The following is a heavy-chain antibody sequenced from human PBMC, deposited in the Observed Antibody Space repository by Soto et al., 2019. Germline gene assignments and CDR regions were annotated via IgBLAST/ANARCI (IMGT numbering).Heavy chain of an antibody. CDR1: AGSSSNPNYY. CDR2: IYYNGNT. J-gene: IGHJ5*02. Sequence: XPTMSLTCTVSAGSSSNPNYYWGWLLQPPGKALEWMGSIYYNGNTYYSPSLKSRGTISVATSNTQFSLKLTSVTAADTAVYYCARNGFRAAPRNVLDPWGQGTLVTVSS. D-gene: IGHD2-8*01. V-gene: IGHV4-39*01. CDR3: ARNGFRAAPRNVLDP.